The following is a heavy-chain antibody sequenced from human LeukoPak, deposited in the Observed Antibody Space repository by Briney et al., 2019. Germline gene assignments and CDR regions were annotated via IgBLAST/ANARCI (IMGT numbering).Heavy chain of an antibody. D-gene: IGHD3-10*01. Sequence: PGGSLRLSCAASGFTFSSYWMSRVRQAPGKGLEWVANIKQDGSEKNYVDSVKGRFTISRDNAENSLSLQMNSLRAEDTAVYYCARDRGYSTLDFWGQGTMVTVSS. CDR2: IKQDGSEK. CDR3: ARDRGYSTLDF. J-gene: IGHJ3*01. CDR1: GFTFSSYW. V-gene: IGHV3-7*05.